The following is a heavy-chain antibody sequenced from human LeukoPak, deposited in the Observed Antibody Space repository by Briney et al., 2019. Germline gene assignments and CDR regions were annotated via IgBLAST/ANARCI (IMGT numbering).Heavy chain of an antibody. CDR1: GFSFSTYA. V-gene: IGHV3-33*01. Sequence: GGSLRLSCAASGFSFSTYAMHWVRQAPGKGLQWVAVIWYDGSYEYYVDSVKGRFTISRDNPKNTLYLQMNSLRAEDTAVYYCARELNSDSDILRGLPGYWGQGTLVTVSS. CDR2: IWYDGSYE. J-gene: IGHJ4*02. D-gene: IGHD3-9*01. CDR3: ARELNSDSDILRGLPGY.